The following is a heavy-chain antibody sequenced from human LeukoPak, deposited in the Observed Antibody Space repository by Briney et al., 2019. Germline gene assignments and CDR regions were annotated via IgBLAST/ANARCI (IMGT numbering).Heavy chain of an antibody. Sequence: NPSETLSLTCTVSGGSISGSSYYWGWIRQPPGKGLEWIGSIYYSGSTYYNPSLKSRVTISVDTSKNQFSLKLSSVTAADTAVYYCARPTGRTYYDFWSGYFDIWGQGTMVTVSS. D-gene: IGHD3-3*01. CDR2: IYYSGST. CDR3: ARPTGRTYYDFWSGYFDI. V-gene: IGHV4-39*07. CDR1: GGSISGSSYY. J-gene: IGHJ3*02.